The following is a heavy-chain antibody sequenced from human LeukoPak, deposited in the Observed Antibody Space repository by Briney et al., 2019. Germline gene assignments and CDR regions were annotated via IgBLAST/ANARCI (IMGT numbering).Heavy chain of an antibody. V-gene: IGHV3-33*08. D-gene: IGHD6-19*01. J-gene: IGHJ4*02. CDR2: IWYGGSNK. CDR1: GFTFSSYG. Sequence: GGSLRLSCAASGFTFSSYGMHWVRQAPGKGLEWVAVIWYGGSNKYYADSVKGRFTISRDNSKNTLYLQMNSLRAEDTAVYYCARDSYSSGWYRGGNDYWGQGTLVTVSS. CDR3: ARDSYSSGWYRGGNDY.